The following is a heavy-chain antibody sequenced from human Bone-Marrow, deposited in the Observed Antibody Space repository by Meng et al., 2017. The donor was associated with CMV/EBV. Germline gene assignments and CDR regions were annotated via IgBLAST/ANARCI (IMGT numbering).Heavy chain of an antibody. J-gene: IGHJ6*02. CDR1: GFTFDDYA. CDR3: ARDLRYSSGWYVDYYYYGMDV. Sequence: GGSLRLSCAASGFTFDDYAIHWVRQPPGKGLEWVSGISWNSGRIGYADSVKGRFTISRDNAKNSLYLQMNSLRAEDTAVYYCARDLRYSSGWYVDYYYYGMDVWGQGTTVTVS. CDR2: ISWNSGRI. D-gene: IGHD6-19*01. V-gene: IGHV3-9*01.